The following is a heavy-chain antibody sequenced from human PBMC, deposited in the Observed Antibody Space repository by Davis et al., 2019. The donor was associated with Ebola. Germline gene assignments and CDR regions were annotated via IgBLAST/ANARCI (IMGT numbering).Heavy chain of an antibody. J-gene: IGHJ4*02. CDR2: IKEDGTER. CDR1: GFTVTSYW. V-gene: IGHV3-7*01. Sequence: PGGSLRLSCAASGFTVTSYWMSWVRRAPGKGLEWVANIKEDGTERDYGHSVKGRFTISRDDATNSLYLQMNNLRAEDTAVYYCARDVYWGQGILVTVSS. CDR3: ARDVY.